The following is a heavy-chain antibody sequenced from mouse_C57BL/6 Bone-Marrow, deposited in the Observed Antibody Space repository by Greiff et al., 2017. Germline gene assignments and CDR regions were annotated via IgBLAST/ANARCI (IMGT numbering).Heavy chain of an antibody. CDR3: ATEIPLYYYGSSYDHYFDY. CDR2: IHPSDSDT. D-gene: IGHD1-1*01. V-gene: IGHV1-74*01. CDR1: GYTFTSYW. J-gene: IGHJ2*01. Sequence: QVQLQQPGAELVKPGASVKVSCKASGYTFTSYWMHWVKQRPGQGLEWIGRIHPSDSDTNYNQKFKGKATLTVDKSSSTAYMQLSSLTSEDSAVYYCATEIPLYYYGSSYDHYFDYWGQGTTLTVSS.